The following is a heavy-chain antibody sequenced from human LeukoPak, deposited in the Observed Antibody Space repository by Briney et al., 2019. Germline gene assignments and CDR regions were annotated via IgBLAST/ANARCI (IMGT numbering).Heavy chain of an antibody. D-gene: IGHD1-26*01. CDR1: GGSISSYY. J-gene: IGHJ3*02. V-gene: IGHV4-4*07. CDR3: ARDQYSGSYYGKSDI. CDR2: IYTSGST. Sequence: SETLSLTCTVSGGSISSYYWSWIRQPAGKGLEWIGRIYTSGSTNYNPSLKSRVTISVDTSKNQFSLKLSSVTAADTAVYYCARDQYSGSYYGKSDIWGQGTMVTVSS.